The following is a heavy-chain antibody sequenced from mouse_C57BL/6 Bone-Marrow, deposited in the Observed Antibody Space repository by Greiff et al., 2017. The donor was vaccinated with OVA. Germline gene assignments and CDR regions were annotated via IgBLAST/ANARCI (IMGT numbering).Heavy chain of an antibody. V-gene: IGHV2-6-1*01. J-gene: IGHJ1*03. CDR3: ARHQAGSSWDFYV. D-gene: IGHD1-1*01. CDR2: IWSDGST. CDR1: GFSLTSYG. Sequence: VQLLESGPGLVAPSQSLSITCTVSGFSLTSYGVHWVRQPPGQGLEWLVVIWSDGSTTYNSSHNTRLSMSKDNSKSQVFLKMNMIQTDDTAMYYCARHQAGSSWDFYVWGTSTTVTASS.